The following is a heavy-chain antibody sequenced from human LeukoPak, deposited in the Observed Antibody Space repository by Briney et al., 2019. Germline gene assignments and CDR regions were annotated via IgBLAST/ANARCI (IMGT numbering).Heavy chain of an antibody. CDR2: INPKSGGT. Sequence: GASVKVSCKASGYTFTGYCMHWVRQAPGQGLEWMGWINPKSGGTNYAQKFQGRVTMTRDTSISTAYMELSRLRSDDTAVYYCARDANEMVVLSRDLDAFDIWGQGTMVTVSS. D-gene: IGHD5-24*01. J-gene: IGHJ3*02. CDR1: GYTFTGYC. CDR3: ARDANEMVVLSRDLDAFDI. V-gene: IGHV1-2*02.